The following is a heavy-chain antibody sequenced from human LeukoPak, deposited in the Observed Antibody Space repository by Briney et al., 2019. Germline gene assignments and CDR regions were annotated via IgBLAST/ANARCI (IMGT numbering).Heavy chain of an antibody. CDR3: WGGTTVTTFQAGTYYYYYIAV. V-gene: IGHV4-34*01. J-gene: IGHJ6*03. CDR2: IKHSGGT. CDR1: GGCVNGHH. D-gene: IGHD4-17*01. Sequence: SETLSLLSAADGGCVNGHHWSWIRQDPAKGLQWMGEIKHSGGTNYNQSLKSRVTISVDKSKNQFSLKVLSLVAAAAAVYYCWGGTTVTTFQAGTYYYYYIAVWGKGTTVAVSS.